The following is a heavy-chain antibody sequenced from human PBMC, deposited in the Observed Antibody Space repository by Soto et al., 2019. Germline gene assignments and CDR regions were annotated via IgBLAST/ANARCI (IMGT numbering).Heavy chain of an antibody. V-gene: IGHV4-59*01. Sequence: SETLSLTCTVSGGSISSYYWSWIRQPPGKGLEWIGYIYYSGSTNYNPSLKSRVTISFDMSKSQVYLQLTSVTAADTAVYYCARFGAAAAHDDNWGRGVLVTVSS. CDR1: GGSISSYY. CDR2: IYYSGST. D-gene: IGHD6-13*01. CDR3: ARFGAAAAHDDN. J-gene: IGHJ4*01.